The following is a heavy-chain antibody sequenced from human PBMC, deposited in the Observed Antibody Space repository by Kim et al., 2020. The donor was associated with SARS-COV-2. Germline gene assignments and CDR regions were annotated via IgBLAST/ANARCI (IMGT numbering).Heavy chain of an antibody. J-gene: IGHJ6*02. Sequence: NPSLKRRVTVSVDTSKNQFSRKLSSVTAADTAVYYCARDFRSRGNGMDVWGQGTTVTVSS. CDR3: ARDFRSRGNGMDV. V-gene: IGHV4-59*01.